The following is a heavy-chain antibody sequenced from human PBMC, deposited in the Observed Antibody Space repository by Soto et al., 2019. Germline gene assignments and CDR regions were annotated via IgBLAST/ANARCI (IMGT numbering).Heavy chain of an antibody. CDR1: GFTFSSYG. Sequence: QVQLVESGGGVVQPGRSLRLSCAASGFTFSSYGMHWVRQAPGKGLEWVAVISYDGSNKYYADSVKGRFTISRDNSKNTLYLQMNSLRAEDTAVYYCAKEDHSLAVAGMGDYFDYWGQGTLATVSS. D-gene: IGHD6-19*01. V-gene: IGHV3-30*18. CDR2: ISYDGSNK. J-gene: IGHJ4*02. CDR3: AKEDHSLAVAGMGDYFDY.